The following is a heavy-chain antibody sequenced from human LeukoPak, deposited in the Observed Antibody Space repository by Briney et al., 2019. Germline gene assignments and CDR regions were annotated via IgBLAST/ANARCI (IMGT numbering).Heavy chain of an antibody. D-gene: IGHD2-8*01. V-gene: IGHV4-39*01. J-gene: IGHJ4*02. CDR1: GGSISSSSYY. CDR2: IYYSGST. Sequence: SETLSLTCTVSGGSISSSSYYWGWIRQPPGKGLEWIGSIYYSGSTYYNPSLKSRVTISVDTSKNQFSLKLSSVTAADTAVYYCARQLHCTNGVCYHHFDYWGQGTLVTVSS. CDR3: ARQLHCTNGVCYHHFDY.